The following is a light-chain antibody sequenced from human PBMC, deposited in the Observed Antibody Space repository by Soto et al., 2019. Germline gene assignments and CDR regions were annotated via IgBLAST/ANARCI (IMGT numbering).Light chain of an antibody. CDR3: SSYTSIGTIV. CDR1: SSDVGTYNF. V-gene: IGLV2-14*03. Sequence: QSALTQPASVSGSPGQSITISCTGTSSDVGTYNFVSWYRQYPGKAPKLMIFDVNIRPSGVSHRFSGSKSANTASLDISGLQAEDEADYYCSSYTSIGTIVFGTGTKLTDL. CDR2: DVN. J-gene: IGLJ1*01.